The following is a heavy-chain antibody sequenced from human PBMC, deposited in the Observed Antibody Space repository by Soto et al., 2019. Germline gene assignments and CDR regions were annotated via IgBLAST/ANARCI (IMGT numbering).Heavy chain of an antibody. D-gene: IGHD2-15*01. CDR1: GFTFSSYC. CDR3: ASDRSGGPIVVPWFDP. V-gene: IGHV3-7*01. Sequence: VGSLRLSCAASGFTFSSYCMSWVRQAPGKGLEWVANIKQDGSEKYYVDSVKGRFTISRDNAKNSLYLQMNSLRAEDTAMYYCASDRSGGPIVVPWFDPWGQGTLVTVSS. CDR2: IKQDGSEK. J-gene: IGHJ5*02.